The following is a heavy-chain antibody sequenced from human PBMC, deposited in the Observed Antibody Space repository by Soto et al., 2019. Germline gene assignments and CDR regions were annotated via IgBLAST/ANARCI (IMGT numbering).Heavy chain of an antibody. J-gene: IGHJ6*02. CDR1: CGSITSSY. CDR2: IYDAGISGYTPST. Sequence: LSLTCTVSCGSITSSYWSWIRRPPGKGLEWIAYIYDAGISGYTPSTSYNPSLKSRVTMSVDTSKSQFSLKLTSVTAADTAVYYCARGEDAFFYYGLDVWGQGITVTVSS. V-gene: IGHV4-59*01. CDR3: ARGEDAFFYYGLDV.